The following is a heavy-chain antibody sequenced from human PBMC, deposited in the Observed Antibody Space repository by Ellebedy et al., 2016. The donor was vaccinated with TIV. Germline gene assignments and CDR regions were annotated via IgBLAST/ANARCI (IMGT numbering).Heavy chain of an antibody. CDR2: IFHSGLT. Sequence: MPSETLSLTCTVPGGSISSGGYFWTWVRKHPGKGPEWIGYIFHSGLTDYNPSLKTHVTMSVDTSKNQFSLQLTSVTAADTAVYYCASFTNSWRHDYWGQGTLVTVSP. V-gene: IGHV4-31*01. J-gene: IGHJ4*02. D-gene: IGHD2-15*01. CDR3: ASFTNSWRHDY. CDR1: GGSISSGGYF.